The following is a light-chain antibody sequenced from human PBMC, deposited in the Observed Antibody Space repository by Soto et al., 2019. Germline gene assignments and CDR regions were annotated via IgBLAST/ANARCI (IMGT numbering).Light chain of an antibody. Sequence: QSALTQPASVSGSPGQSITISCTGTSSDVGGYNYVSWYQQHPGKAPKLMIYDVSNRPSGVSNRFSGSKSGNTGSLTISGLQAEDEADYYCSSYTSRSTPRVFGGGTKLTVL. CDR2: DVS. V-gene: IGLV2-14*01. J-gene: IGLJ2*01. CDR1: SSDVGGYNY. CDR3: SSYTSRSTPRV.